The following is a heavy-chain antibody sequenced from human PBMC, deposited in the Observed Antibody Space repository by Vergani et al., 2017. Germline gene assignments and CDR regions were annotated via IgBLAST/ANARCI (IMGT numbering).Heavy chain of an antibody. CDR3: ARATIFGVENRWFDP. Sequence: QVQLQQWGAGLLKPSETLSLTCAVYGGSFSGYYWSWIRQPPGKGLEWIGYIYYSGSTNYNPSLKSRVTISVDTSKNQFSLKLSSVTAADTAVYYCARATIFGVENRWFDPWGQGTLVTVSS. CDR1: GGSFSGYY. CDR2: IYYSGST. V-gene: IGHV4-34*01. D-gene: IGHD3-3*01. J-gene: IGHJ5*02.